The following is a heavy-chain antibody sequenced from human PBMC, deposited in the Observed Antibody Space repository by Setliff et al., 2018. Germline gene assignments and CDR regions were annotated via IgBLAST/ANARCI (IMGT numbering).Heavy chain of an antibody. D-gene: IGHD3-3*01. Sequence: SETLSLTCAVSGGSFSGYYWSWIRQPPGKGLEWIGEINHSGRTYNSPSLKSRGTMSVDTSKSQFSLKLSSVTAADTAVYYCLSSQNFDFWRGYSVFDYWGQGILVTVSS. V-gene: IGHV4-34*04. CDR1: GGSFSGYY. J-gene: IGHJ4*02. CDR2: INHSGRT. CDR3: LSSQNFDFWRGYSVFDY.